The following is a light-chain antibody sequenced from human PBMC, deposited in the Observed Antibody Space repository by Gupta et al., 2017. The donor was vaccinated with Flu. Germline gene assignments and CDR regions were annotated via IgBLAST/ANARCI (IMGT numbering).Light chain of an antibody. CDR3: AARDDSRDGQV. J-gene: IGLJ2*01. Sequence: TVTISCSGSSSNIGSNNVSWYQQFPGTAPHLVIYSNNQRPSGVPDRFSGSKSGTSASLAISGLQAEDEADYFCAARDDSRDGQVFGGGTKLTVL. CDR2: SNN. V-gene: IGLV1-44*01. CDR1: SSNIGSNN.